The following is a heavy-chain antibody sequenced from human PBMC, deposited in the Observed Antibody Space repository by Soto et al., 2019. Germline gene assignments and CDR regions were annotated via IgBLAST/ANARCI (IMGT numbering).Heavy chain of an antibody. D-gene: IGHD6-19*01. V-gene: IGHV4-61*08. J-gene: IGHJ4*02. CDR2: IYYSGST. Sequence: PLATLSLTCTLSPGSISSGGYYWSRARLPPGKRLEWIADIYYSGSTNYNPSLKSRVPISVDTSKNQFSLKLSSVTAADTAVYYCARGISTGWYAVFDSWGQGPLVTVSS. CDR3: ARGISTGWYAVFDS. CDR1: PGSISSGGYY.